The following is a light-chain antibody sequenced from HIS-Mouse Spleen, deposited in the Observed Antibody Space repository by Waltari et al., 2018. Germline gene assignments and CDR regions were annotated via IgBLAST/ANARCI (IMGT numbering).Light chain of an antibody. Sequence: DIVMTQSPDSLAVSLGERATIHCKSSQSVLYSSNNKNYLAWYQQKPGQPHKLLIYWASTRESGVPDRFSGSGSGTDFTLTISSLQAEDVAVYYCQQYYSTPWTFGQGTKVEIK. CDR2: WAS. V-gene: IGKV4-1*01. J-gene: IGKJ1*01. CDR1: QSVLYSSNNKNY. CDR3: QQYYSTPWT.